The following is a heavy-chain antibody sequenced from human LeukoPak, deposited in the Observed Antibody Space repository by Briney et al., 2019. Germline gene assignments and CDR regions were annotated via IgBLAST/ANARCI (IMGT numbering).Heavy chain of an antibody. D-gene: IGHD3-10*01. CDR3: ARDGAMVRGVIITNSGWFDP. J-gene: IGHJ5*02. CDR1: GGTFSSCA. CDR2: IIPIFGTA. V-gene: IGHV1-69*06. Sequence: SVKVSCEASGGTFSSCAISWVRQAPGQGLEWMGGIIPIFGTANYAQKFQGRVTITADKSTSTAYMELSSLRSEDTAVYYCARDGAMVRGVIITNSGWFDPWGQGTLVTVSS.